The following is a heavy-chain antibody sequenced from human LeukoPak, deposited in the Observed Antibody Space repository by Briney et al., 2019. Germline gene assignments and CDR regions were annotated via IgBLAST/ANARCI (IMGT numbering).Heavy chain of an antibody. D-gene: IGHD3-22*01. Sequence: GESLKISCKGSGYNFTTYWIGWVRQLPGKGLELMGIIYPGDTDTSYSPSFQGQVTISADKSISTAYLQWSSLKASDTAMYYCARHRDSSGYPENWFDPWGQGTLVTVSS. CDR2: IYPGDTDT. CDR3: ARHRDSSGYPENWFDP. CDR1: GYNFTTYW. V-gene: IGHV5-51*01. J-gene: IGHJ5*02.